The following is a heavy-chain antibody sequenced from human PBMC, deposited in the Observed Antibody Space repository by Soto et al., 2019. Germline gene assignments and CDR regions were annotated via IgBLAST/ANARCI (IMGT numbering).Heavy chain of an antibody. CDR3: ARDVSPGTSSLYLDAFDI. V-gene: IGHV3-7*05. Sequence: EVQLEESGGDLVQPGGSLRVSCSASGFTLSSYWMTWVRQVPGKGLEWVANINRDGSKQSYLDSVRGRFTISRDNVRQSLYLQMNSLRADDTALYYCARDVSPGTSSLYLDAFDIWGQGTMVTVSS. J-gene: IGHJ3*02. CDR1: GFTLSSYW. CDR2: INRDGSKQ. D-gene: IGHD6-13*01.